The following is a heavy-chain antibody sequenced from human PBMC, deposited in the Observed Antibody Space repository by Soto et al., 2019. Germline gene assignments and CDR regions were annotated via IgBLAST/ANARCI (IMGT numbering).Heavy chain of an antibody. D-gene: IGHD3-22*01. Sequence: QVQLVESGGGVVQPGRSLRLSCAASGFTFSSYGMHWVRQAPGKGLEWVAHISYDGSNKNSVDSVKGRFTISRDNSKNTVFLQMNRLCFEDTAVYYCAKDTFYHGGGGYYVFDYWGQGTLVTVSS. CDR1: GFTFSSYG. V-gene: IGHV3-30*18. J-gene: IGHJ4*02. CDR2: ISYDGSNK. CDR3: AKDTFYHGGGGYYVFDY.